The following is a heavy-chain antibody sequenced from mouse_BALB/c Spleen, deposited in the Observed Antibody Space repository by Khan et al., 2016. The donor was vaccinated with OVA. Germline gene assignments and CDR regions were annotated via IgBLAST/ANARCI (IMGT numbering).Heavy chain of an antibody. J-gene: IGHJ3*01. CDR2: VSTGGGYT. CDR3: TRLAYYYGSEGFAY. Sequence: EVELVESGGDLVKPGGSLKLSCAASGFTFSTYGMSWVRQTPDKRLEWVATVSTGGGYTYYQDSVKGRFTISRDNAKNTLYLQMSGLKSEDTAMFYCTRLAYYYGSEGFAYWGQGTLVTVSA. V-gene: IGHV5-6*01. D-gene: IGHD1-1*01. CDR1: GFTFSTYG.